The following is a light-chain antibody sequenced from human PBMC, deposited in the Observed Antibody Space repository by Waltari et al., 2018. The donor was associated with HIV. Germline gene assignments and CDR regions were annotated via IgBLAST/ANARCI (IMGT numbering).Light chain of an antibody. Sequence: QSVLTQSPSASGTPGQRVTISCSGSSSNIGSNTVNWYQQPPGTAPKLPIYSNNQRPSGVPDRFSGSKSGTSASLAISGLQSEDEADYYCAAWDDSLNGHVVFGGGTKLTVL. V-gene: IGLV1-44*01. CDR2: SNN. CDR3: AAWDDSLNGHVV. CDR1: SSNIGSNT. J-gene: IGLJ2*01.